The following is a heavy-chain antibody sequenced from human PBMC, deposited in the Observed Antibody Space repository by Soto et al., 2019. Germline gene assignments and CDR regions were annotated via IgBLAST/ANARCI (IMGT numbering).Heavy chain of an antibody. V-gene: IGHV3-23*01. CDR2: ISGSGGST. J-gene: IGHJ1*01. Sequence: EVQLLESGGGLVQPGGSLRLSCAASGFTFSSYAMSWVRQAPGKGLEWVSAISGSGGSTYYADYVKGRFTISRDNSKNTLYLQMNSLRAEDTAVYYCAKSGGVVVVAATPVQHWGQGTLVTVSS. CDR3: AKSGGVVVVAATPVQH. CDR1: GFTFSSYA. D-gene: IGHD2-15*01.